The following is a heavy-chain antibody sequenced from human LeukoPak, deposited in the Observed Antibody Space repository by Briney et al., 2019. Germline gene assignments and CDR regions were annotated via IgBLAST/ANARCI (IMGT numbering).Heavy chain of an antibody. V-gene: IGHV3-74*01. D-gene: IGHD3-10*01. J-gene: IGHJ4*02. CDR2: MNGDGRSI. CDR3: VKGFVHPTYYFDY. Sequence: GGSLRLSCAASGFTFSTYYMHWVRQAPGKGLVWLTRMNGDGRSITYADSVRGRFTISRDNSENTLYLQVNSLRVEDTAVYFCVKGFVHPTYYFDYWGQGTLVTVSS. CDR1: GFTFSTYY.